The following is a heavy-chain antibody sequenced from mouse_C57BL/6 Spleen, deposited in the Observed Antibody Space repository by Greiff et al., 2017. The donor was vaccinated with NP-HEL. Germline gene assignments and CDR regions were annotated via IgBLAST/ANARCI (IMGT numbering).Heavy chain of an antibody. Sequence: DVQLQESGPGLVKPSQSLSLTCSVTGYSITSGYYWNWIRQFPGNKLEWMGYISYDGSNNYNPSLKNRISITRDTSKNQFFLKLNSVTTEDTATYYCARDSPYYGSSYWGQGTTLTVSS. CDR1: GYSITSGYY. V-gene: IGHV3-6*01. D-gene: IGHD1-1*01. CDR2: ISYDGSN. CDR3: ARDSPYYGSSY. J-gene: IGHJ2*01.